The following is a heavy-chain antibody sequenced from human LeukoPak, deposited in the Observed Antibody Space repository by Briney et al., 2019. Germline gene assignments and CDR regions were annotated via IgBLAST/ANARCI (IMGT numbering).Heavy chain of an antibody. V-gene: IGHV3-7*01. Sequence: PGGALRPSCAAPGFTLSGYLMNWGRPAPGEGLEWVANLRPDGSDKYYADSVKGRFTISRDNAKNSLYLQMNGLRADDTAIYYCARDAYDDASESWGQGTLVTVSS. J-gene: IGHJ5*02. CDR3: ARDAYDDASES. CDR1: GFTLSGYL. D-gene: IGHD3-3*01. CDR2: LRPDGSDK.